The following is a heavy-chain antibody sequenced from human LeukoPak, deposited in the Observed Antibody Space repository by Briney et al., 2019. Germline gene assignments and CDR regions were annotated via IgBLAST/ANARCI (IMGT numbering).Heavy chain of an antibody. D-gene: IGHD3-22*01. CDR1: GFTFSSYA. CDR3: ASQDYDSSGYYHAP. Sequence: QAGGSLRLSCAASGFTFSSYAMHWVRQAPGKGLEWVAVISYDGSNKYYADSVKGRFTISRDNSKNTLYLQMYSLRAEDTAVYYCASQDYDSSGYYHAPWGQGTLVTVSS. CDR2: ISYDGSNK. J-gene: IGHJ5*02. V-gene: IGHV3-30*04.